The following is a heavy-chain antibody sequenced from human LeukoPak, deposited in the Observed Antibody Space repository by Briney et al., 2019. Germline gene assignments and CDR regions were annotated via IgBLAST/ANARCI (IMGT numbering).Heavy chain of an antibody. Sequence: SETLALTCSVSGGSLSSYYWGWIRQPPGKGLEWIGSIYYSGSTYYNPSLKSRLTISVDTSKIQFSLKLSSVTAADTAVYYCARQWDYSDSSGRPLNYFDYWGQGTLVTVSS. CDR1: GGSLSSYY. J-gene: IGHJ4*02. D-gene: IGHD3-22*01. V-gene: IGHV4-39*01. CDR2: IYYSGST. CDR3: ARQWDYSDSSGRPLNYFDY.